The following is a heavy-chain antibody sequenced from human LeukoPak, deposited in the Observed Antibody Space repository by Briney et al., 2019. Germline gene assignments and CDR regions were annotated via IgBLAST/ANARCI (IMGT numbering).Heavy chain of an antibody. CDR3: ARPMGPTAIFGFDY. D-gene: IGHD2-2*01. Sequence: VRCLRPSCAPSGFTFGSDSMNWGRQAPGKGLEWVSSISRSSSDIYYADSVKVRFTISRDNARKPLYMQMNSLRADDTAVSSRARPMGPTAIFGFDYWGQGILVTVSS. CDR2: ISRSSSDI. V-gene: IGHV3-21*01. J-gene: IGHJ4*02. CDR1: GFTFGSDS.